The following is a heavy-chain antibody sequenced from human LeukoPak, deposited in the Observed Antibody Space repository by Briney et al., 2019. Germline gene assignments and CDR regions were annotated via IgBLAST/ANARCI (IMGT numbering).Heavy chain of an antibody. J-gene: IGHJ4*02. V-gene: IGHV4-59*01. Sequence: SETLSLTCSVSGGSISSYYWSWIRQPPGKVLEWIGYIYYSGSTNYNPSLKSRVTISVDTSKNQFSLKLSSVTAADTAVYYCARGLRDSSGWYPGMGFQDYWGQGTLVTVSS. CDR3: ARGLRDSSGWYPGMGFQDY. CDR1: GGSISSYY. CDR2: IYYSGST. D-gene: IGHD6-19*01.